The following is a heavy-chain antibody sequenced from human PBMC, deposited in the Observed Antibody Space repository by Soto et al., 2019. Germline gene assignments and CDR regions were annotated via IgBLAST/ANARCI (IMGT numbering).Heavy chain of an antibody. CDR2: INWNGGST. CDR1: GFTFDDYG. CDR3: ARDSDPRTRSHDAFDI. Sequence: EVQLVESGGGVVRPGGSLRLSCAASGFTFDDYGMSWVHQAPGKGLEWVSGINWNGGSTGYADSVKGRFTISRDNAKNSLYLQMNSLRAEDTALYHCARDSDPRTRSHDAFDIWGQGTMVTVSS. V-gene: IGHV3-20*01. D-gene: IGHD6-19*01. J-gene: IGHJ3*02.